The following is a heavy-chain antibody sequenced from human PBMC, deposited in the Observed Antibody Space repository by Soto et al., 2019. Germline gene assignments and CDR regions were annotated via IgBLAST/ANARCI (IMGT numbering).Heavy chain of an antibody. CDR1: GDSLTNRIYY. CDR2: VYYRGRS. CDR3: VSQRSTVPTQANFES. Sequence: PSGALSLPCTVSGDSLTNRIYYLGLIRQSPGKGLEWIGSVYYRGRSYSKSSVKTPVTISVDTSKDRYFLSLNSVTASDMAVYFCVSQRSTVPTQANFESWGPGALATVCS. J-gene: IGHJ4*02. D-gene: IGHD2-2*01. V-gene: IGHV4-39*01.